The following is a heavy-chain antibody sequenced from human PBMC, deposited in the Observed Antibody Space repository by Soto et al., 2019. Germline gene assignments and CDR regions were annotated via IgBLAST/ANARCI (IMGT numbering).Heavy chain of an antibody. CDR2: INPSGGST. Sequence: QVQLVQSGAEVKKPGASVKVSCKASGYTFTSYYMHWVRQAPGQGLEWMGIINPSGGSTSYAQKFQGRVTMNRDTSTSTVCRELSSLRSEATAVYYCAGGRGKDIVVVPAAMGLGDYWGQGTLVTVSS. CDR1: GYTFTSYY. CDR3: AGGRGKDIVVVPAAMGLGDY. D-gene: IGHD2-2*01. J-gene: IGHJ4*02. V-gene: IGHV1-46*03.